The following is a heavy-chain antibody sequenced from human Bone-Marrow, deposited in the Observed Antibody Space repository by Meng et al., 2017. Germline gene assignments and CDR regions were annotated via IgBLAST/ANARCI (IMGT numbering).Heavy chain of an antibody. D-gene: IGHD3-22*01. CDR3: ARELYDSSGYSGLGGDY. Sequence: QVLRVQSGAEVMKPGASVKVSGKPSGYNFPDYSIHWVRLAPRQGLECMGPINPKSGDTHYAQKFQARVTMTTDTSTSTAYMELRSLRSDDTAVYYCARELYDSSGYSGLGGDYWGQGTLVTVSS. CDR1: GYNFPDYS. J-gene: IGHJ4*02. CDR2: INPKSGDT. V-gene: IGHV1-2*06.